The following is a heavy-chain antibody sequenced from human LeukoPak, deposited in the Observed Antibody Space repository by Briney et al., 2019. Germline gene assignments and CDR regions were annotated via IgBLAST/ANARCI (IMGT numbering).Heavy chain of an antibody. CDR1: GFTFSSYS. J-gene: IGHJ4*02. CDR2: ISSSSSTI. D-gene: IGHD2-2*01. CDR3: ARRYQLLTFDY. V-gene: IGHV3-48*01. Sequence: GGSLRLSCAASGFTFSSYSMNWVRQAPGKGLEWVSYISSSSSTIYYADSVKGRFTISRDNAKNSLYLQMNSLRADDTAVYYCARRYQLLTFDYWGQGTLVTVSS.